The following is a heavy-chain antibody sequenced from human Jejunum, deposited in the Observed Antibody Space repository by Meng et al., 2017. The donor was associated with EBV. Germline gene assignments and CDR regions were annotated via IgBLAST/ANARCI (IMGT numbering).Heavy chain of an antibody. Sequence: QLQLQESGPGLVKPSEPLSRICTVSGGSISVSIYYLGWIRQPPWKELEWIGSINYSGITHYNPSLQSRVTISVDTSKNQFSLNLKSVTAADTAVYYCAREWGARSGYYSWGQGTMVTVSA. CDR2: INYSGIT. CDR1: GGSISVSIYY. D-gene: IGHD3-22*01. V-gene: IGHV4-39*07. J-gene: IGHJ4*02. CDR3: AREWGARSGYYS.